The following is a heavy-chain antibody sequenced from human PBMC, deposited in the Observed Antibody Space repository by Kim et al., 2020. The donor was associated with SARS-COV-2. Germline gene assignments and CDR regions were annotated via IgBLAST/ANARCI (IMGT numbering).Heavy chain of an antibody. J-gene: IGHJ4*02. D-gene: IGHD3-22*01. CDR2: IYYSGST. CDR1: GGSISSGGYY. Sequence: SETLSLTCTVSGGSISSGGYYWSWIRQHPGKGLEWIGYIYYSGSTYYNPSLKSRVTISVDTSKNQFSLKLSSVTAADTAVYYCARDRGGDSSGYIDYWGQGTLVTVSS. CDR3: ARDRGGDSSGYIDY. V-gene: IGHV4-31*03.